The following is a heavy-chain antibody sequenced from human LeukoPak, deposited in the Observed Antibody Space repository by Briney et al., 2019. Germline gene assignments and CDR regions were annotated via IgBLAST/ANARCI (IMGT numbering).Heavy chain of an antibody. D-gene: IGHD3-10*01. Sequence: SETLSLTCTVSGGSISSSSYYWGRIRQPPGKGLEWIESIYYSGSTYYNPSLKSRVTISVDTSKNQFSLKLSSVTAADTAVYYCATGRANYGSGSLYYMDVWGKGTTVTVSS. CDR2: IYYSGST. CDR1: GGSISSSSYY. CDR3: ATGRANYGSGSLYYMDV. V-gene: IGHV4-39*07. J-gene: IGHJ6*03.